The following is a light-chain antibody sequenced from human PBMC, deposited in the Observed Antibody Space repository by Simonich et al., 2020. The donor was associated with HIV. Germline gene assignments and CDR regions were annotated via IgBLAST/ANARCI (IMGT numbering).Light chain of an antibody. CDR2: DAS. V-gene: IGKV3D-20*01. Sequence: EIVLTQSPGTLSLSPGEGATLSCRASQSVSSNYLAWYQQTPGLAPRLLIYDASSRATGIPDRFSGCGAGTDFTLTISRLEPEDFAVYYCQQYGSSPYTFGQGTKLEIK. CDR3: QQYGSSPYT. CDR1: QSVSSNY. J-gene: IGKJ2*01.